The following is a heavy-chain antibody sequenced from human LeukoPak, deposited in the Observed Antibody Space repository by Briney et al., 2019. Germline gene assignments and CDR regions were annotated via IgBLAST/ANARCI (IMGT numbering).Heavy chain of an antibody. CDR1: GFTFSSYA. Sequence: GGSLRLSCAASGFTFSSYAMHWVRQAPGKGLEWVAVISYDGSNKYYADSVKGRFTISRDNSKNTLYLQMNSLRAEDTAVYYCAKAGYCSGGSCYSGALGFDYWGQGTLVTVSS. CDR3: AKAGYCSGGSCYSGALGFDY. J-gene: IGHJ4*02. D-gene: IGHD2-15*01. CDR2: ISYDGSNK. V-gene: IGHV3-30-3*01.